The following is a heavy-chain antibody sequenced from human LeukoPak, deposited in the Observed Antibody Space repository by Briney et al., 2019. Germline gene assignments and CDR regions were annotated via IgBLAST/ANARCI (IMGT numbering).Heavy chain of an antibody. CDR3: ARLGSVSMPFDY. CDR1: GGSMNNYY. CDR2: SYYSGIT. J-gene: IGHJ4*02. V-gene: IGHV4-59*08. D-gene: IGHD2/OR15-2a*01. Sequence: SESLSLTCTVSGGSMNNYYWNWIRQPPGKGLEWIGYSYYSGITNYNPSLKSRVNISLDTSRNQFSLNLSSVTAADTAVYYCARLGSVSMPFDYWGQGTLVTVSS.